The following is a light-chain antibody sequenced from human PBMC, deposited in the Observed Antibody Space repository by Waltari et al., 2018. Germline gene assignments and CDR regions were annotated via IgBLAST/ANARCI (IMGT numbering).Light chain of an antibody. V-gene: IGLV3-1*01. CDR2: QDV. Sequence: SYELTQPPSVSVSPGQPATIPCPGDNLAHKYPCWYQQKTGQSPVLIIYQDVKRPSGVPELFSASISGNTATLTISGAQALDEADYYCQVWDTSLNYVFGAGTKVTVL. J-gene: IGLJ1*01. CDR1: NLAHKY. CDR3: QVWDTSLNYV.